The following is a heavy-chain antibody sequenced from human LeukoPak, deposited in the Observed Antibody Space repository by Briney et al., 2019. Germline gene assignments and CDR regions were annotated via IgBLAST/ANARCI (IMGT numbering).Heavy chain of an antibody. Sequence: SETLSLTCTVSGGSISSSNHYWGWIRQPPGKGLEWIGSIYYSGTTFYNPSLKSRLTISVDTSKNQFSLKLSSVTATDTAVYYCARRNLVAVTGKGGFDPWGQGTLVTVSS. J-gene: IGHJ5*02. V-gene: IGHV4-39*01. D-gene: IGHD6-19*01. CDR1: GGSISSSNHY. CDR2: IYYSGTT. CDR3: ARRNLVAVTGKGGFDP.